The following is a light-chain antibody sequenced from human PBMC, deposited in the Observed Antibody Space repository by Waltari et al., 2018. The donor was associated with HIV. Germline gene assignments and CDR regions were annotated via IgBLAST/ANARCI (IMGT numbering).Light chain of an antibody. J-gene: IGLJ1*01. CDR2: DVT. Sequence: QSALTQPASVSAAPGQSITVSCTGPITDFGNYSSFSCYQQHPGKAPQIIIVDVTDRPPGVSDRFSGSQSGNTASLTISGLQAEDEAEYYCVSYLGRNALVFGAGTKVAVL. CDR3: VSYLGRNALV. V-gene: IGLV2-14*03. CDR1: ITDFGNYSS.